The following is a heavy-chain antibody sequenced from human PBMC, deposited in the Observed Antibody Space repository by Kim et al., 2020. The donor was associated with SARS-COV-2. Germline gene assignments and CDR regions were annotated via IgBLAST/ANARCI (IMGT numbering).Heavy chain of an antibody. CDR1: GFTFSSHA. Sequence: GGSLRLSCAASGFTFSSHAMDWVRQAPGKGLEWVSSIRYGRTYKYYADSVKGRFTISRDNSKNTLYLQMNSLRAEDTAVYYCARDYKEYSSSSLFDYWGQGTLVTVSS. CDR3: ARDYKEYSSSSLFDY. CDR2: IRYGRTYK. J-gene: IGHJ4*02. D-gene: IGHD6-6*01. V-gene: IGHV3-33*08.